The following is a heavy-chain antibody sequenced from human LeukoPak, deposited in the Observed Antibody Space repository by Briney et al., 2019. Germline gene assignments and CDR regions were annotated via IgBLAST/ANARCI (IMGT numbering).Heavy chain of an antibody. CDR2: INDDGSTT. CDR1: GFTFNSYW. V-gene: IGHV3-74*01. J-gene: IGHJ4*02. CDR3: WQGGYFDY. Sequence: PGGSLRLSCAASGFTFNSYWMHWVCQAPGKGLVWVSRINDDGSTTSYADSVKGRFTISRDNAKNTLYLQMNSLRAEDTAVYYCWQGGYFDYWGQGALVTVSS. D-gene: IGHD3-22*01.